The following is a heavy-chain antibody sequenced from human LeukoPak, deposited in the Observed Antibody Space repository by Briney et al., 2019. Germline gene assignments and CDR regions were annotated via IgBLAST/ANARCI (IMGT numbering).Heavy chain of an antibody. CDR3: AKDLSYATAMDVYYYYGMDV. Sequence: PGGSLRLSCAASGFTFSSYAMSWVRQAPGKGLEWVSAISGSGGSTYYADSVKGRFTISRDNSKNTLYLQMNSLRAEDTAVYYRAKDLSYATAMDVYYYYGMDVWGQGTTVTVSS. CDR1: GFTFSSYA. D-gene: IGHD5-18*01. J-gene: IGHJ6*02. CDR2: ISGSGGST. V-gene: IGHV3-23*01.